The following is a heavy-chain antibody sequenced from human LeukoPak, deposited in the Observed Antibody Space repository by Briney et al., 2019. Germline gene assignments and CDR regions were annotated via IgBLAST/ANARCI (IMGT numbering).Heavy chain of an antibody. CDR2: IYSGGST. V-gene: IGHV3-66*01. CDR1: GFTVSSNY. J-gene: IGHJ4*02. D-gene: IGHD2-8*01. CDR3: ARAIMGAGVVY. Sequence: GGSLRLSCAASGFTVSSNYMSWVRQAPGKGLEWVSVIYSGGSTYYADSVKGRFTISRDNSKNTLYLQMNSLRAEDTAVYYCARAIMGAGVVYWGQGTLVTVSS.